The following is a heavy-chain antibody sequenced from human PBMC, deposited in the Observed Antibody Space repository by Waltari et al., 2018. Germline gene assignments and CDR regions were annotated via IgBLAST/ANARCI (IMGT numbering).Heavy chain of an antibody. CDR3: ARGGGGDWEWFDP. CDR2: IYYTGST. CDR1: GGSLSGFY. D-gene: IGHD2-21*02. V-gene: IGHV4-59*01. Sequence: QVQLQEPGPSLLKPSETLSLMCTVSGGSLSGFYWSWVRQPPGKGLDWIGYIYYTGSTNFNPSLKSRVTMSVDTSKNQFSLKLSSVTAADTAFYYCARGGGGDWEWFDPWGQGTLVTVSS. J-gene: IGHJ5*02.